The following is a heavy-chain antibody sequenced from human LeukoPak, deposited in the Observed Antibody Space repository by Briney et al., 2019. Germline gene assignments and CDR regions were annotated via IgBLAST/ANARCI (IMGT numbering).Heavy chain of an antibody. CDR1: GYSSTNYG. Sequence: ASVKVSCKASGYSSTNYGISWVRQAPGQGLEWMGWIHIYRGNTNYAQKFQGRVTLTTDTSTSTAYMELSSLRSDDTAVYYCARDDNYGIFVNVDYWGQGTLVTVSS. J-gene: IGHJ4*02. CDR2: IHIYRGNT. D-gene: IGHD4-11*01. V-gene: IGHV1-18*01. CDR3: ARDDNYGIFVNVDY.